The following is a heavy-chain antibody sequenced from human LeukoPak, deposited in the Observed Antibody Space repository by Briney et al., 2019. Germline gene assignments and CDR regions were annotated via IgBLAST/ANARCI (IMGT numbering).Heavy chain of an antibody. CDR2: VSGGGTDT. Sequence: GGSLRLSCTGSGFSFSAHLMTWVRQVPGKGLEWISSVSGGGTDTYYADSVKGRFIVSRDDSKSTIYLVMKGLTVEDTATYFCARDQWFDGFDLWGQGTLATVSS. V-gene: IGHV3-23*01. D-gene: IGHD3-22*01. CDR1: GFSFSAHL. J-gene: IGHJ4*02. CDR3: ARDQWFDGFDL.